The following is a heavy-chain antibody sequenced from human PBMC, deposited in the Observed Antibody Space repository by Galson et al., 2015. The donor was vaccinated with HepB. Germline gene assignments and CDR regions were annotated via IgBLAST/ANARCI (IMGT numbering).Heavy chain of an antibody. D-gene: IGHD3-10*01. CDR1: GGTFSSYA. CDR3: ARDYYGSGSYFSNGMDV. J-gene: IGHJ6*02. V-gene: IGHV1-69*13. CDR2: IIPIFGTA. Sequence: SVKVSCKASGGTFSSYAISWVRQAPGQGLEWMGGIIPIFGTANYAQKFQGRVTIIADESTSTAYMELSSLRSEDTAVYYCARDYYGSGSYFSNGMDVWGQGTTVTVSS.